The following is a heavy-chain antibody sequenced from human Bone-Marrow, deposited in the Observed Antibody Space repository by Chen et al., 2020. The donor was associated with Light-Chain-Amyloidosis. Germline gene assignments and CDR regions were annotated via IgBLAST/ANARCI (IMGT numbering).Heavy chain of an antibody. J-gene: IGHJ4*02. Sequence: EVQLVASGGGLVQPGGSLRLSCEASGFTFSSYWMHWVRQAPGKGLVWVSRINSDGSSTSYADSVKGRFTISRDNAKNTLYLQMNSLRAEDTAVYYCARDGYNLGIGFDYWGQGTLVTVSS. CDR3: ARDGYNLGIGFDY. V-gene: IGHV3-74*01. CDR1: GFTFSSYW. CDR2: INSDGSST. D-gene: IGHD5-12*01.